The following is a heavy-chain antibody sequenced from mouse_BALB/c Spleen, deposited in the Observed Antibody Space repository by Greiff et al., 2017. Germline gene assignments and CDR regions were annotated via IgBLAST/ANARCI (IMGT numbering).Heavy chain of an antibody. J-gene: IGHJ1*01. D-gene: IGHD3-2*02. V-gene: IGHV5-6-3*01. CDR2: INSNGGST. Sequence: EVQLVESGGGLVQPGGSLKLSCAASGFTFSSYGMSWVRQTPDKRLELVATINSNGGSTYYPDSVKGRFTISRDNAKNTLYLQMSSLKSEDTAMYYCARDQASDVWGAGTTVTVSS. CDR3: ARDQASDV. CDR1: GFTFSSYG.